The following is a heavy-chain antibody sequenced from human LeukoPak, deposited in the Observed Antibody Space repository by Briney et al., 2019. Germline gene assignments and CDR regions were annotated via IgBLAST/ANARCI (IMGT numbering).Heavy chain of an antibody. D-gene: IGHD6-13*01. V-gene: IGHV4-4*09. CDR2: IYTSGST. CDR1: GGSISSYY. CDR3: ARDHIAAAGDYYYYYMDV. Sequence: SETLSLTCTVSGGSISSYYWSWIRQPPGKGLEWIGYIYTSGSTNYNPSLKSRVTISVDTSKNQFSLKLSSVTAADTAVYYCARDHIAAAGDYYYYYMDVWGKGTTVTVSS. J-gene: IGHJ6*03.